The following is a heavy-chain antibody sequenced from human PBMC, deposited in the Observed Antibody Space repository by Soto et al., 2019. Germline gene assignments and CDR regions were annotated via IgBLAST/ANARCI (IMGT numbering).Heavy chain of an antibody. J-gene: IGHJ6*02. CDR1: GFTFSSYW. Sequence: PGGSLRLSCAASGFTFSSYWMHWVRQAPGKGLVWVSRINSDGSSTSYADSVKGRFTISRDNAKNTLYLQMNSLRAEDTAVYYCARVRKSSSWYSPVYYYYGMDVWGQGTTVTVSS. V-gene: IGHV3-74*01. D-gene: IGHD6-13*01. CDR3: ARVRKSSSWYSPVYYYYGMDV. CDR2: INSDGSST.